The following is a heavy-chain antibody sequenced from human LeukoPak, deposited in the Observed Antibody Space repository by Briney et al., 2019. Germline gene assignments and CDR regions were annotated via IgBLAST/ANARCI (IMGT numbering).Heavy chain of an antibody. CDR2: INTNTGNP. J-gene: IGHJ5*02. D-gene: IGHD3-10*01. CDR1: GYTFTSYA. CDR3: ARVITMVRGVITTNWFDP. Sequence: ASVKVSCKASGYTFTSYAMNWVRQAPGEGLEWMGWINTNTGNPTYAQGFTGRFVFSLDTSVSTAYLQISSLKAEDTAVYYCARVITMVRGVITTNWFDPWGQGTLVTVSS. V-gene: IGHV7-4-1*02.